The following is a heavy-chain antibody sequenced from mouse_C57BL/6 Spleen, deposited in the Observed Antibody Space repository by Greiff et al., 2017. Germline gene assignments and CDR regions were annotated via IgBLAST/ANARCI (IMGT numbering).Heavy chain of an antibody. J-gene: IGHJ3*01. D-gene: IGHD2-1*01. Sequence: QVQLKQSGPELVKPGASVKISCKASGYAFSSSWMNGVKQRPGKGLEWIGRIYPGDGDTNYNGKFKGKATLTADKSSSTAYMQLSSLTSEDSAVYFCAREGDYGIAWFAYWGQGTLVTVSA. CDR2: IYPGDGDT. CDR1: GYAFSSSW. CDR3: AREGDYGIAWFAY. V-gene: IGHV1-82*01.